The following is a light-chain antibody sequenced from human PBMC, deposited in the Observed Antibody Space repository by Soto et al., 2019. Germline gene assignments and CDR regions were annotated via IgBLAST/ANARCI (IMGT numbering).Light chain of an antibody. Sequence: DIQMTQSPFSMSASXXDRVTITCRTGQSIFSSLNWYQHKPGKAPKLXXYAASTLQSGVPSRFRGSGYGTDFALTISSLTPEDFATYYCQQSYNSPPITFGQGTRLEIK. CDR2: AAS. CDR3: QQSYNSPPIT. J-gene: IGKJ5*01. CDR1: QSIFSS. V-gene: IGKV1-39*01.